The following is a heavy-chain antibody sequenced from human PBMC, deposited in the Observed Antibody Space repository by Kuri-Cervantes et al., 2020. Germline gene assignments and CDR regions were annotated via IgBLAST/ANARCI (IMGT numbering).Heavy chain of an antibody. J-gene: IGHJ4*02. CDR1: GFSFGDYA. Sequence: GGSLRLSCKGSGFSFGDYAMGWFRQAPGKGLEWVSYISSSGSTIYYADSVKGRFTISRDNAKNSLYLQMNSLRAEDTAVYYCARNIAAPYWGQGTLVTVSS. V-gene: IGHV3-11*01. D-gene: IGHD6-6*01. CDR2: ISSSGSTI. CDR3: ARNIAAPY.